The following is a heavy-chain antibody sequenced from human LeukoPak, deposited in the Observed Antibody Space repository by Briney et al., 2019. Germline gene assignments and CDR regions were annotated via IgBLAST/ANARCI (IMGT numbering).Heavy chain of an antibody. CDR3: ARVRIAAAGTSPDYYYYGMDV. Sequence: SETLSLTCAVSGGSMSSSNWWSWVRQPPGKGLEWIGEIYHSGSTNYNPSLKSRVTISVDKSKNQFSLKLSSVTAADTAVYYCARVRIAAAGTSPDYYYYGMDVWGKGTTVTVSS. CDR2: IYHSGST. CDR1: GGSMSSSNW. D-gene: IGHD6-13*01. V-gene: IGHV4-4*02. J-gene: IGHJ6*04.